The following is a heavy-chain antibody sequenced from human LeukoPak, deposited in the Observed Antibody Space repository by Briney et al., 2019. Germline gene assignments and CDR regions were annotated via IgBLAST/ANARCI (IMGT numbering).Heavy chain of an antibody. D-gene: IGHD2-15*01. CDR2: IYSGGST. V-gene: IGHV3-53*01. CDR3: AREPYCSGGSCYHAFDI. Sequence: GGSLRLSCAASGFTFSSYAMSWVRQAPGKGLEWVSVIYSGGSTNYAGSVKGRFTISRDNSKNTVYLQMNSLRAEDTAVHYCAREPYCSGGSCYHAFDIWGQGTMVTVSS. CDR1: GFTFSSYA. J-gene: IGHJ3*02.